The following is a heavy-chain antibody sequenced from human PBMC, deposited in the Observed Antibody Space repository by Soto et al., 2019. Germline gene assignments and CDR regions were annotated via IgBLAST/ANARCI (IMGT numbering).Heavy chain of an antibody. CDR2: ITSDTKTI. CDR3: ARSVEGHFDN. J-gene: IGHJ4*02. Sequence: EVQLVESGGDLIQRGGSLRLSCLASGFRFSIYSMNWVRQAPGKGLEWISYITSDTKTIKYADSVKGRFTISRDNAENSVYLRMRSLRDEDTAVYYCARSVEGHFDNWGQGTVVTLSS. D-gene: IGHD6-19*01. CDR1: GFRFSIYS. V-gene: IGHV3-48*02.